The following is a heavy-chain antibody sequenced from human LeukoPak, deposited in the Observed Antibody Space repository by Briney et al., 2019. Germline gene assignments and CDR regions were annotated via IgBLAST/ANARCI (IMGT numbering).Heavy chain of an antibody. V-gene: IGHV4-59*12. CDR3: ARPIVVVPLRAFDI. CDR2: IYYSGST. J-gene: IGHJ3*02. CDR1: GGSISSYY. Sequence: SETLSLTCTVSGGSISSYYWSWIRQPPGKGLEWIGYIYYSGSTNYNPSLKSRVTISVDTSKNQFSLKLSSVTAADTAVYYCARPIVVVPLRAFDIWGQGTMVTVSS. D-gene: IGHD2-21*01.